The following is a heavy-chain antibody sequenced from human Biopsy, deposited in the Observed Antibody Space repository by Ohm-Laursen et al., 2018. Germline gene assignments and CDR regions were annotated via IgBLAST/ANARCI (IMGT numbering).Heavy chain of an antibody. CDR2: IVVGSGHT. Sequence: GSSVKVSCKASGFTFSSSAVQWVRQARGQRLEWIGWIVVGSGHTNYAQKFQERVTITRDMSTSTAYMELTSLRSEDTAVYCCAATSTLYYYYYAMDVWDQGTTITVSS. CDR3: AATSTLYYYYYAMDV. V-gene: IGHV1-58*01. CDR1: GFTFSSSA. J-gene: IGHJ6*02.